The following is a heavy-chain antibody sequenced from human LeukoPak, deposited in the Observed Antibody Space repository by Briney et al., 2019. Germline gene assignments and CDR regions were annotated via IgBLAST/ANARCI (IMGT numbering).Heavy chain of an antibody. Sequence: PGRSLRLSCAASGFTFSSYGMHWVRQAPGKGLEWVAVISYDGSNKYYADSVKGRFTISRDNSKNTLYLQMNSLRAEDTAVYYCARDSGIVVARDYFDYWGQGTLVTVSS. CDR1: GFTFSSYG. D-gene: IGHD3-22*01. CDR3: ARDSGIVVARDYFDY. V-gene: IGHV3-30*03. CDR2: ISYDGSNK. J-gene: IGHJ4*02.